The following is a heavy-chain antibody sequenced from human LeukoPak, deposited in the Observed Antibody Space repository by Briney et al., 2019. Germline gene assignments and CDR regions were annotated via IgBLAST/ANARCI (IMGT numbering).Heavy chain of an antibody. V-gene: IGHV3-30*03. J-gene: IGHJ4*02. Sequence: GGSLRLSCAASGFTFSSYGMPWVRQAPGKGLEWVAVISYDGSNKYYADSVKGRFTISRDNSKNTLYLQMNSLRAEDTAVYYCAFINFDYWGQGTLVTVSS. CDR3: AFINFDY. CDR2: ISYDGSNK. CDR1: GFTFSSYG.